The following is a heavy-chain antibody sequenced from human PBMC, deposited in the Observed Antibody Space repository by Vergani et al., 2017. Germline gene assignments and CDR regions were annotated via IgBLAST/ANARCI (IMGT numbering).Heavy chain of an antibody. CDR3: ARDGGDYDKDALDL. D-gene: IGHD2-21*02. CDR2: IYSSGTT. J-gene: IGHJ3*01. V-gene: IGHV4-61*02. CDR1: GGAFSSGGQS. Sequence: QVQLQESGPGLVKPSQTLSLTCTVSGGAFSSGGQSWTWVRQPANQGLEWIGPIYSSGTTNYNPSLRSRVTMSVEKSKKQFSLELTSVTAADTAVYYCARDGGDYDKDALDLWGLGTMVTV.